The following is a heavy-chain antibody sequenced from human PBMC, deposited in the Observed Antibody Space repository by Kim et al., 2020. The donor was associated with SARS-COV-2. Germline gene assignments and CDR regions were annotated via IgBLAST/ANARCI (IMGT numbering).Heavy chain of an antibody. CDR1: SYW. D-gene: IGHD3-9*01. Sequence: SYWMSWVRQAPGKGLEWVANIKQDGSEKYYVDSVKGRFTISRDNAKNSLYLQMNSLRAEDTAVYYCARARNVLRYFDWSHYFDYWGQGTLAT. J-gene: IGHJ4*02. CDR2: IKQDGSEK. CDR3: ARARNVLRYFDWSHYFDY. V-gene: IGHV3-7*01.